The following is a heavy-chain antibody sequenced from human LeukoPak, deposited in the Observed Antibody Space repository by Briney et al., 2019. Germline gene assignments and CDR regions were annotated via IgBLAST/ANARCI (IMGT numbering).Heavy chain of an antibody. D-gene: IGHD3-22*01. CDR1: GGSISSYY. J-gene: IGHJ4*02. Sequence: SETLSLTCTVSGGSISSYYWSWIRQPPGKGLEGMGFIYYSESTNYNPSLKSRVTISVDTSKKQSSLKLSSVTAADTAVYYCARGCPKYYYDSSRLIDYWGQGTLVTVPS. CDR2: IYYSEST. CDR3: ARGCPKYYYDSSRLIDY. V-gene: IGHV4-59*01.